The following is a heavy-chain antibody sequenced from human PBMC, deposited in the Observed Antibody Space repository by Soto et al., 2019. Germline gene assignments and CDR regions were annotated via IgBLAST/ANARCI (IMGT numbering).Heavy chain of an antibody. Sequence: SETLSLTCTVSGGSISSCDYYWSWIRHPPGKGLEWIGYIYYSGSTYYNPSLKSRVTISLDTSKNQFSLKLSSVTAADTAVYYCARVGSSIEVRPFDYWGQGTLVTVSS. V-gene: IGHV4-30-4*01. CDR2: IYYSGST. J-gene: IGHJ4*02. D-gene: IGHD6-6*01. CDR3: ARVGSSIEVRPFDY. CDR1: GGSISSCDYY.